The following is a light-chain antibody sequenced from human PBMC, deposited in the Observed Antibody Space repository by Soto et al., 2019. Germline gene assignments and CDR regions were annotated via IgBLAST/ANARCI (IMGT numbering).Light chain of an antibody. J-gene: IGKJ1*01. CDR3: QQYNSSPT. Sequence: DIQMTQSPSTLSASVGDRVTITCRASQSISSWLAWYQQKPGKAPKLLIYKASSLASGVPSRFSGSASGTEFTLTISSQQPDDVASYYCQQYNSSPTFGQGTKVEIK. V-gene: IGKV1-5*03. CDR1: QSISSW. CDR2: KAS.